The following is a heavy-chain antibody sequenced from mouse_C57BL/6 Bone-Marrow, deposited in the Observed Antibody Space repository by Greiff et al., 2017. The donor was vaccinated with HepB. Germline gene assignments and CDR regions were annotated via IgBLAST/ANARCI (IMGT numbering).Heavy chain of an antibody. D-gene: IGHD1-1*01. Sequence: VQLKQSGAELVKPGASVKLSCTASGFNIKDYYMHWVKQRTEQGLEWIGRIDPEDGETKYAPKFQGKATLTADTSSNTAYLQLSSLTSEDTAVDYCARKGYYGSGPFAYWGQGTLVTVSA. J-gene: IGHJ3*01. CDR1: GFNIKDYY. CDR2: IDPEDGET. CDR3: ARKGYYGSGPFAY. V-gene: IGHV14-2*01.